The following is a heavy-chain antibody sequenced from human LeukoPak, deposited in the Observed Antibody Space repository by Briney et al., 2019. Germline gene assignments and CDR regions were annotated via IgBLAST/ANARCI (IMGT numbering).Heavy chain of an antibody. Sequence: PGGSLRLSCAASGFTFSDYYTNWVPQAPGKGLEWVGFIRSKAYGGTTEYAASVKGRFTISRDDSKSIAYLQMNSLKTEDTAVYYCTRDRAAAGPILVWLADPWGQGTLVTVSS. V-gene: IGHV3-49*04. D-gene: IGHD6-13*01. CDR3: TRDRAAAGPILVWLADP. CDR1: GFTFSDYY. J-gene: IGHJ5*02. CDR2: IRSKAYGGTT.